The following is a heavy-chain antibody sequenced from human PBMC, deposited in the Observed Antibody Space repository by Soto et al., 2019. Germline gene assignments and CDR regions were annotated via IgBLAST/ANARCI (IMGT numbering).Heavy chain of an antibody. CDR2: IFHTGDT. CDR1: NYSINSGFF. D-gene: IGHD3-16*01. V-gene: IGHV4-38-2*02. J-gene: IGHJ5*02. CDR3: ARDTNSLDP. Sequence: PSETLSLTCSVSNYSINSGFFWSWIRQPPGKGLEWIGSIFHTGDTYYNPSLKSRITMSVDTSRNQFSLKLTSLTAADTAVYYCARDTNSLDPWGQGTLVTVSS.